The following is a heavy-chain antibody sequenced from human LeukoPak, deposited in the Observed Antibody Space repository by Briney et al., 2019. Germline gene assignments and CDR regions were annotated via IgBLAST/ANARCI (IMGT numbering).Heavy chain of an antibody. Sequence: GGSLRLSCAASGFTFSSYEMNWVRQAPGKGLEWVSYISRSGSTIYYADSVKGRFTISRDNAKNSLYLQMNSLRAEDTAVYYCARETSRWYSNSSEFDYWGQGTLVTASS. CDR1: GFTFSSYE. V-gene: IGHV3-48*03. D-gene: IGHD6-6*01. J-gene: IGHJ4*02. CDR3: ARETSRWYSNSSEFDY. CDR2: ISRSGSTI.